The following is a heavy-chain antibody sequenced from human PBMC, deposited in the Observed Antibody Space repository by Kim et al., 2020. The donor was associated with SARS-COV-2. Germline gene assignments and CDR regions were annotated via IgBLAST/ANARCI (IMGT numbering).Heavy chain of an antibody. V-gene: IGHV3-48*02. Sequence: GGSLRLSCAASGFTFSSYSMNWVRQAPGKGLEWVSYISSSSSTIYYADSVKGRFTISRDNAKNSLYLQMNSLRDEDTAVYYCASRSKFGELLSEYYYGMDVWGQGTTVTVSS. J-gene: IGHJ6*02. CDR2: ISSSSSTI. CDR1: GFTFSSYS. CDR3: ASRSKFGELLSEYYYGMDV. D-gene: IGHD3-10*01.